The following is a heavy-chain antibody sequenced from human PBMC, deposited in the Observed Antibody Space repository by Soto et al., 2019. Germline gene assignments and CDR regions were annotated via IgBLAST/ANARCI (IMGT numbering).Heavy chain of an antibody. CDR2: ISGSGGST. J-gene: IGHJ4*02. Sequence: GGPLRPSCAASGVTCIGFAMLWVRQAPGKGLEWVSAISGSGGSTYYADSVKGRFTISRDNSKNTLYLQMNSLRAEDTAVYYCAKDSDMVAAAGTYFDYWGQGTLATVSS. CDR3: AKDSDMVAAAGTYFDY. V-gene: IGHV3-23*01. D-gene: IGHD6-13*01. CDR1: GVTCIGFA.